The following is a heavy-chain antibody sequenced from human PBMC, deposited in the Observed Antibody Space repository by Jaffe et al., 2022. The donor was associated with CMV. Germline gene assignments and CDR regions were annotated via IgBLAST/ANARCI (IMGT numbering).Heavy chain of an antibody. D-gene: IGHD4-17*01. CDR1: GFTFSNYA. CDR2: LSGSGGST. V-gene: IGHV3-23*01. J-gene: IGHJ4*02. Sequence: EVEVLESGGGLVQPGGSLRLSCAASGFTFSNYAMTWVRQAPGKGLEWVSSLSGSGGSTYYADSVKGRFTISRDNSKNTLYLQMNSLRAEDTAVYYCAKGVDMYGYSVDSWGQGTLVTVSS. CDR3: AKGVDMYGYSVDS.